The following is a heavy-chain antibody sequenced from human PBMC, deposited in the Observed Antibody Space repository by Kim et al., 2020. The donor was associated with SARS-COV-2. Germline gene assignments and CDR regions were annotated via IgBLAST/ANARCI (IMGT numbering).Heavy chain of an antibody. D-gene: IGHD4-17*01. Sequence: ESLKDRFTISRDNSKHTLYLQMNSLSPEDTAIYYCTRGSTTSVHFYYGMDVWGQGTTVTVSS. J-gene: IGHJ6*02. V-gene: IGHV3-23*01. CDR3: TRGSTTSVHFYYGMDV.